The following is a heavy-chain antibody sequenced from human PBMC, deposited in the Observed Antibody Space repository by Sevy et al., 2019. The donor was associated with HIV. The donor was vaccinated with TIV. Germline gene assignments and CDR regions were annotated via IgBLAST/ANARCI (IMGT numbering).Heavy chain of an antibody. CDR1: GDTFGNYA. D-gene: IGHD5-12*01. CDR3: ARSNPDGYNYSYYYGMDV. V-gene: IGHV1-69*13. CDR2: IIPVFGSA. J-gene: IGHJ6*02. Sequence: ASVKVSCKASGDTFGNYAIAWVRQVPGQGLEWMGGIIPVFGSANSAQKFQDRVTITADVSTSTAYMELRSLTSEGTAVYYCARSNPDGYNYSYYYGMDVWGQGTTVTVSS.